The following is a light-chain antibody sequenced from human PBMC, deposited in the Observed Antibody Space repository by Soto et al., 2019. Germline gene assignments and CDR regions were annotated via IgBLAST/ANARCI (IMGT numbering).Light chain of an antibody. Sequence: DIVMTQSPDSLAVSLGERATINCKSSQSVLYSSNNQNYLAWYQQKPGQPPKLLIYWASTRESGVPDRFSGSGSGTDFTLTISSLQAEDVAVYYCQQYYSTPPTFGPGTKVEIK. J-gene: IGKJ1*01. CDR3: QQYYSTPPT. CDR2: WAS. CDR1: QSVLYSSNNQNY. V-gene: IGKV4-1*01.